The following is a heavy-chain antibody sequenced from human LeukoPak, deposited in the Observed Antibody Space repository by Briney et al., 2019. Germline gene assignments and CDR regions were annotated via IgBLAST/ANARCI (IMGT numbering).Heavy chain of an antibody. V-gene: IGHV3-66*01. Sequence: GGSLRLSCAASGFTVSSNYMSWVRQAPGKGLEWVSVIYSGGSTYYADSVKGRFTISRDNSKNTLYLQMNSLRAEDTAVYYCARDSSPYYYDSSGYGDYWGQGTLVTVSS. D-gene: IGHD3-22*01. CDR2: IYSGGST. CDR3: ARDSSPYYYDSSGYGDY. J-gene: IGHJ4*02. CDR1: GFTVSSNY.